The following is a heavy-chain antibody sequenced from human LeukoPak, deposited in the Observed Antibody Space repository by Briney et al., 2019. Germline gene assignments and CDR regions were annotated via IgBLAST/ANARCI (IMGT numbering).Heavy chain of an antibody. CDR1: GFTFSNYC. CDR2: ICPDGTVT. Sequence: PGGSLRLSCAASGFTFSNYCMHWVRQIPGKGLVWVSRICPDGTVTNYADSVKGRFTISRDNAKNSVYLQMNSLRAEDTAVYYCARVGTSIWYWEIDFWGQGTLVTVSS. D-gene: IGHD1-14*01. J-gene: IGHJ4*02. CDR3: ARVGTSIWYWEIDF. V-gene: IGHV3-74*01.